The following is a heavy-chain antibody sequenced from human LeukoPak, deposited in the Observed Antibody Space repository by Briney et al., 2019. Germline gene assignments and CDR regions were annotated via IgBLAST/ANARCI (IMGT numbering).Heavy chain of an antibody. CDR3: TRGGDGLHY. Sequence: GGSLRLSCAGSGFPFSSHGMNWVRQAPGKGLEWVGFIRSKAYGGTTEYAASVKGRFTISRDDSKSIAYLQMNSLKTEDTAVYYCTRGGDGLHYWGQGTLVTVSS. CDR2: IRSKAYGGTT. J-gene: IGHJ4*02. V-gene: IGHV3-49*04. D-gene: IGHD5-24*01. CDR1: GFPFSSHG.